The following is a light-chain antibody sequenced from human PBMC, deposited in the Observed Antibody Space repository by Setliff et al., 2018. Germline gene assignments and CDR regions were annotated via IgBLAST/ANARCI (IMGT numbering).Light chain of an antibody. J-gene: IGLJ1*01. CDR1: SSDVGGYNY. CDR3: FSYTTTSSYV. CDR2: EVN. V-gene: IGLV2-8*01. Sequence: QSALTQPPSASGSPGQSVTISCTGTSSDVGGYNYVSWYQQQPGKAPKLMVYEVNKRPSGVPDRFSGSKSGNTASLTVSGLQAEDEADYYCFSYTTTSSYVFGTGTKVTVL.